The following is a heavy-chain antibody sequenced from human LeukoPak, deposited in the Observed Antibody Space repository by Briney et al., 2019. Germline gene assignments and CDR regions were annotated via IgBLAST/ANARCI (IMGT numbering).Heavy chain of an antibody. Sequence: GGSLRLSCAASGFTFSSYSINWVRQAPGKGLEWVSVIYTVGATFYADSVKGRFTISRDNSENTLYLQMNSLRAEDTAVYYCARGRGSSWYYFDSWGQGTLVTVSS. CDR2: IYTVGAT. V-gene: IGHV3-53*01. CDR3: ARGRGSSWYYFDS. CDR1: GFTFSSYS. D-gene: IGHD6-13*01. J-gene: IGHJ4*02.